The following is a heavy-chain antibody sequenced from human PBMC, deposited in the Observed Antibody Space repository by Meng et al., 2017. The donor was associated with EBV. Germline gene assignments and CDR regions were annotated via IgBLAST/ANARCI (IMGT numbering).Heavy chain of an antibody. CDR3: ARVSFYDYWSGYSFNWFDP. CDR1: GDSISSRSYY. V-gene: IGHV4-39*01. Sequence: QLQLQESGPGLVKPSETLSLTCTVAGDSISSRSYYWGWIRQSPGKGLEWIGNVYYSGNSYYNPSLKSRVTISVDTSKNQFYLKLISVTAADTAVYFCARVSFYDYWSGYSFNWFDPWGQGTLVTVSS. D-gene: IGHD3-3*01. J-gene: IGHJ5*02. CDR2: VYYSGNS.